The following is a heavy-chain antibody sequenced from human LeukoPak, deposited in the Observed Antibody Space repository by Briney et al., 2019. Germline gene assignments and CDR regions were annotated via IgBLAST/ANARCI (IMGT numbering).Heavy chain of an antibody. V-gene: IGHV3-23*01. D-gene: IGHD2-8*01. Sequence: GGSLRLSCAASGFTFSSYAMSRVRQAPGKGLEWVSAISGSGGSTYYADSVKGRFTISRDNSKNTLYLQMNSLRAEDTAVYYCAKASEKDIVLMVYAIGFDYWGQGTLVTVSS. J-gene: IGHJ4*02. CDR2: ISGSGGST. CDR1: GFTFSSYA. CDR3: AKASEKDIVLMVYAIGFDY.